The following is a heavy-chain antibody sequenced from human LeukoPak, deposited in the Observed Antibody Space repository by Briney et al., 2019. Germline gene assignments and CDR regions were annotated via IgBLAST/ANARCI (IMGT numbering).Heavy chain of an antibody. V-gene: IGHV3-7*01. CDR2: IKQDGSEK. CDR3: ARLIVGAIKN. J-gene: IGHJ4*02. Sequence: PGGSLRLSCAASGFTFSSHWMSWVRQAPGKGLEWVANIKQDGSEKYYVDSVKGRFTISRDNAKNSLYLQMNSLRAEDTAVYYRARLIVGAIKNWGQGTLVTVSS. D-gene: IGHD1-26*01. CDR1: GFTFSSHW.